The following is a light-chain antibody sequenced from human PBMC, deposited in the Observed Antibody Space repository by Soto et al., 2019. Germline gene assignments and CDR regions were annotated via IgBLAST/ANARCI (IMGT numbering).Light chain of an antibody. V-gene: IGLV2-14*01. CDR2: EVT. CDR1: GSDIGRSDF. J-gene: IGLJ1*01. Sequence: QSALTQPASVSGSPGQSITISCTGTGSDIGRSDFVSWFQQLPGSVPKLVIYEVTDRPSGTSDRFSGSKSGNTASLTISGLQPEDEADYYCISCTSVNTRCVFGSGTKVTVL. CDR3: ISCTSVNTRCV.